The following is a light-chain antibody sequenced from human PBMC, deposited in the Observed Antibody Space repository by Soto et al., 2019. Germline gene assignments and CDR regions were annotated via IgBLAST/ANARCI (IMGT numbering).Light chain of an antibody. V-gene: IGLV2-14*03. CDR2: DVS. CDR1: SSDVGGYNY. Sequence: QSALTQPASVSGSPGQSVTISCTGTSSDVGGYNYVSWYQQNAGKAPKLTIYDVSNRPSGVSDRFSGSKSGNTASLTISGLQAEEEADYYCSSYTSGTTRYVFGTGTKLTVL. J-gene: IGLJ1*01. CDR3: SSYTSGTTRYV.